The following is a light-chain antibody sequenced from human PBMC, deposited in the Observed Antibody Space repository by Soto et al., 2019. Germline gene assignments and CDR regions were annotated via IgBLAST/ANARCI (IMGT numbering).Light chain of an antibody. J-gene: IGKJ3*01. CDR3: QQYNNWPRT. CDR2: GAS. CDR1: QSVSSK. Sequence: EIVMTQSPATLSVSPGERATLSCRASQSVSSKLGWYQQKPGQAPRLLSYGASIRATGIPARFSGSGSGTECTLTISSLQSEDCAVYYCQQYNNWPRTFGPGTKVDIK. V-gene: IGKV3-15*01.